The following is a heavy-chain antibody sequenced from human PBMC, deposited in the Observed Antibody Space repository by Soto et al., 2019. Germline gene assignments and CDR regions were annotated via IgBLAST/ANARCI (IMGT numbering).Heavy chain of an antibody. D-gene: IGHD3-16*01. Sequence: PGESLKISCQGPGYRFSSSWIGWVRQKPGKGLEWLGNVYPSDSDVRYSPAFEGQVTISADNTINTAYLQLLNLKASDTAIYYCTKGAPSAFYAWGKGTRVPVSS. CDR2: VYPSDSDV. V-gene: IGHV5-51*01. CDR3: TKGAPSAFYA. CDR1: GYRFSSSW. J-gene: IGHJ5*02.